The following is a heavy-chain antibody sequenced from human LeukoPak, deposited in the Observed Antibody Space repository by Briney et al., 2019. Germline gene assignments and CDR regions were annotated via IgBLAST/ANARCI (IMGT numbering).Heavy chain of an antibody. CDR2: IYYSGST. CDR3: ARDHRGYADYFDY. D-gene: IGHD5-12*01. J-gene: IGHJ4*02. CDR1: GGSISSSTYY. Sequence: SETLSLTCTVSGGSISSSTYYWGWLRQPPVKGLEWIGSIYYSGSTYYNPSLKSRVTISVDTSKNQFSLKLSSVTAADTAVYYCARDHRGYADYFDYWGPGTLVTVSS. V-gene: IGHV4-39*07.